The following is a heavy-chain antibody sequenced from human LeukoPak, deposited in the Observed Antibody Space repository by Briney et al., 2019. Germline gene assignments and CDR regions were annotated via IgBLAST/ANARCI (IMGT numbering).Heavy chain of an antibody. D-gene: IGHD2-2*02. CDR2: ISYDGRNK. V-gene: IGHV3-30*04. CDR3: ARVEAPATITEFEF. Sequence: GGSLRLSCAASGFTLSSYAMHWVRQAPGKGLDWVAGISYDGRNKYYTDSVKGRFTISRDNPKNTLYLQMNSLRTEDTAIYYCARVEAPATITEFEFWGQGTLVTVSS. J-gene: IGHJ4*02. CDR1: GFTLSSYA.